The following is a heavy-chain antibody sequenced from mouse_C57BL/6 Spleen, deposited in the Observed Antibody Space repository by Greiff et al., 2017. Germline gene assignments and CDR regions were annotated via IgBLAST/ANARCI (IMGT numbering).Heavy chain of an antibody. V-gene: IGHV1-55*01. D-gene: IGHD3-2*02. J-gene: IGHJ2*01. CDR1: GYTFTSYW. Sequence: QVQLQQPGAELVKPGASVKMSCKASGYTFTSYWITWVKQRPGQGLEWIGDIYPGSGSTNNNEKFKSKATLTVDTASSTAYMQLSSLTSEDSAVYYCAREDSSGNGDYWGQGTTLTVSS. CDR2: IYPGSGST. CDR3: AREDSSGNGDY.